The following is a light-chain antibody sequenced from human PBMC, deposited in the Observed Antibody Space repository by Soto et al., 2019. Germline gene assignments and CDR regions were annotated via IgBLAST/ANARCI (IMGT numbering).Light chain of an antibody. V-gene: IGLV1-40*01. Sequence: QSVLTQSPSVSGAPGQRVTISCTGSSSNIGAGYDVHWYQQLPGTAPKLLIYGNKNRTSGVPDRFSASKSGTSASLAIAGLQAEDEADYYCQSYDSSLSRVFGTGTKVTVL. J-gene: IGLJ1*01. CDR1: SSNIGAGYD. CDR3: QSYDSSLSRV. CDR2: GNK.